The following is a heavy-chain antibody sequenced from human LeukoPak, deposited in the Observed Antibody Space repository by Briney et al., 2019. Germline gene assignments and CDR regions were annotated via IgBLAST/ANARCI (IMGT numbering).Heavy chain of an antibody. CDR1: EFSVGSNY. Sequence: GGSLRLSCAASEFSVGSNYMTWVRQAPGKGLEWVSVIYSGGSTYYADSVKGRFTISRDNSKNTLYLQMNSLRADDTAVYYCARWATPTDGGFDYWGQGTLVTVSS. V-gene: IGHV3-53*01. J-gene: IGHJ4*02. CDR3: ARWATPTDGGFDY. CDR2: IYSGGST. D-gene: IGHD5-24*01.